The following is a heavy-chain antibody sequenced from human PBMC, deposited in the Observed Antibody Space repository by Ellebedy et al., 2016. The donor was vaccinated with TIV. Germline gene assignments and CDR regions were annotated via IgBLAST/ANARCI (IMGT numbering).Heavy chain of an antibody. CDR2: IYQDGSVQ. V-gene: IGHV3-7*01. CDR1: GFSFRSYW. CDR3: ARRGSYGDYAVQINSWFDT. Sequence: PGGSLRLSCAASGFSFRSYWMSWVRQAPGKGLEWVANIYQDGSVQYYLDSVKGRFTISRDNAINSLFLQMNSLRAEDTAVYYCARRGSYGDYAVQINSWFDTWGRGTLVAVSS. D-gene: IGHD4-17*01. J-gene: IGHJ5*02.